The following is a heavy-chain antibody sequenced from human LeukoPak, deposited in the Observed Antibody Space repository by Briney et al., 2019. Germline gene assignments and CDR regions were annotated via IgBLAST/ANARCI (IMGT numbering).Heavy chain of an antibody. J-gene: IGHJ6*03. V-gene: IGHV3-9*01. Sequence: PGRSLRLSCAASGFTFDDYAMHWVRQAPGKGLEWVSGISWNSGSIGYADSVKGRFTISRDNAKNSLYLQMNSLRAEDTAVYYCARDSRYCSSTSCFPYYYYMDVWGKGTTVTVSS. CDR2: ISWNSGSI. CDR1: GFTFDDYA. CDR3: ARDSRYCSSTSCFPYYYYMDV. D-gene: IGHD2-2*01.